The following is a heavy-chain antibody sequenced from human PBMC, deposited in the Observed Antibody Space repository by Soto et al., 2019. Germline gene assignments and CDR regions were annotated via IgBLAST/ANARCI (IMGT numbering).Heavy chain of an antibody. V-gene: IGHV1-69*12. J-gene: IGHJ6*02. D-gene: IGHD5-18*01. CDR1: GGTFSSYA. CDR3: ASSAMDHYYYGMDV. Sequence: QVQLVQSGAEVKKPGSSVKVSCKSSGGTFSSYAISWVRQAPGQGLEWMGGIIPIFGTADYAQRFQGRVTITADESTSTAYMELSSLRSEDTAVYYCASSAMDHYYYGMDVWGQGTTVTVSS. CDR2: IIPIFGTA.